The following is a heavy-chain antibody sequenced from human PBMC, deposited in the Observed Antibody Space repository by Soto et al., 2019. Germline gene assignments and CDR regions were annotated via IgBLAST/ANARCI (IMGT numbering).Heavy chain of an antibody. CDR2: IYYSGST. CDR1: GGSISSYY. CDR3: ARVASDNGFYYFDY. J-gene: IGHJ4*02. Sequence: PSETLSLTCTVSGGSISSYYWSWIRQPPGKGLEWIGYIYYSGSTYYNPSLKSRVTISVDTSKNQFSLKLSSVTAADTAVYYCARVASDNGFYYFDYWGQGTLVTVSS. D-gene: IGHD5-12*01. V-gene: IGHV4-59*12.